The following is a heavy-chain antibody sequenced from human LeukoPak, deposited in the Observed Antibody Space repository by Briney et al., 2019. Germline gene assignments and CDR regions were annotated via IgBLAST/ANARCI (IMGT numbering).Heavy chain of an antibody. D-gene: IGHD1-1*01. CDR2: ISWNSGSI. CDR1: GFTFDDYA. V-gene: IGHV3-9*01. J-gene: IGHJ3*02. CDR3: ARSENWNVVQAFDI. Sequence: GGSLRLSCAASGFTFDDYAMHWVRQAPGKGLEWVSGISWNSGSIGYADSVKGRFTISRDNAKNSLYLQTNSLRAEDTALYYCARSENWNVVQAFDIWGQGTMVTVSS.